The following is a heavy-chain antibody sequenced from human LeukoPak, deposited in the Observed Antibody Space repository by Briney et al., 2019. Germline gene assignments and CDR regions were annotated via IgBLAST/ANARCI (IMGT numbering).Heavy chain of an antibody. CDR2: IYSGGSA. CDR3: ARDQLIAARRFDY. Sequence: GGSLRLSCAASGFTFSSYAMSWVRQAPGKGLEWVSVIYSGGSAYYADSVKGRFTISRDNSKNTLYLQMNSLRAEDTAVYYCARDQLIAARRFDYWGQGTLVTVSS. V-gene: IGHV3-66*02. J-gene: IGHJ4*02. D-gene: IGHD6-6*01. CDR1: GFTFSSYA.